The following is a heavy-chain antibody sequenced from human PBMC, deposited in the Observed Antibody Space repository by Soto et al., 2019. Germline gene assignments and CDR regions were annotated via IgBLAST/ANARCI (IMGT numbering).Heavy chain of an antibody. J-gene: IGHJ4*02. CDR1: GGSINSRYW. CDR3: ARDQNGSGNYYTRYFDY. CDR2: IYHSGST. D-gene: IGHD3-10*01. V-gene: IGHV4-4*02. Sequence: SETLSLTCAVSGGSINSRYWWSWVRQSPGKGLEWIGEIYHSGSTNYNPSLKSRVTISVDKSKNQFSLNLSSVTAADTAVYYCARDQNGSGNYYTRYFDYWGQGTLLTASS.